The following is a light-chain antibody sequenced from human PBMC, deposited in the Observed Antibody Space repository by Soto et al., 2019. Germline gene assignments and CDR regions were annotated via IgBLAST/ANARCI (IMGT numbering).Light chain of an antibody. CDR1: QTISTF. CDR2: ATS. J-gene: IGKJ2*01. CDR3: QQTYSAQYT. V-gene: IGKV1-39*01. Sequence: DIQMTQSPSSLSASVGDRVTITCRASQTISTFLNWYQQTPGKAPKLLIFATSNLQSGVPSRFSGRGSATDFTLTISSLQPEDFATYFCQQTYSAQYTFGQGTKLEI.